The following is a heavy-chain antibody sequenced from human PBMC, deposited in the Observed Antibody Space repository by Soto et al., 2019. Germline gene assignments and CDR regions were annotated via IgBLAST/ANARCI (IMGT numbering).Heavy chain of an antibody. D-gene: IGHD3-3*01. J-gene: IGHJ4*02. CDR3: ARVFPDGWVEPGVVRGYLDT. V-gene: IGHV1-69*01. CDR1: ADSFSSYG. CDR2: IIPIFGTT. Sequence: QVQLVQSGAEVKEPGSAVKVSCKAPADSFSSYGISWVRQAPGQGLEWMGGIIPIFGTTNYAEKFQCRVTITADESTNTAYMELSSLRSEDTALYYCARVFPDGWVEPGVVRGYLDTWGLGTLVTVSS.